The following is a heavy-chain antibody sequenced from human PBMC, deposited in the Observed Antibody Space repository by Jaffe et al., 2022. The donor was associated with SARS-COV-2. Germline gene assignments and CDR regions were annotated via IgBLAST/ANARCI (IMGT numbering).Heavy chain of an antibody. CDR1: GFYVGSYG. CDR3: ARDPIVIPPYGLDL. D-gene: IGHD3-16*02. Sequence: QVQLVESGGRVVQPGTSLRLSCAASGFYVGSYGFHWVRQAPGKGLEWVALISSDGSDKYYADSVRGRFTISRDNANKAVFLHMNSLRGDDTAVYFCARDPIVIPPYGLDLWGQGTTVTVSS. CDR2: ISSDGSDK. J-gene: IGHJ6*02. V-gene: IGHV3-33*05.